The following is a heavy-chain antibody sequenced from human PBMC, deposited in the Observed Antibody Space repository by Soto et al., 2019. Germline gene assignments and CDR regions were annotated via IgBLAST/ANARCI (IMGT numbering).Heavy chain of an antibody. J-gene: IGHJ4*02. CDR2: VSSDGGFT. CDR1: GFTFSDYY. D-gene: IGHD3-10*01. Sequence: HVQLVESGGGLVEPGGSLRLSCEASGFTFSDYYMRWIRQVPGRGLECLSYVSSDGGFTHYADSVQGRFTISRDNTKNSLFLEMKGLRAEDTALYFCARDPMGRGVPLDYWGPGTLVTVSS. CDR3: ARDPMGRGVPLDY. V-gene: IGHV3-11*06.